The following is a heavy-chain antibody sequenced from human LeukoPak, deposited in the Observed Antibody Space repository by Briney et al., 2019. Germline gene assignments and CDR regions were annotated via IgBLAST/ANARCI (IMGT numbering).Heavy chain of an antibody. D-gene: IGHD2-8*02. Sequence: GGSLRLSCAASGFTFSSYSMNWVRQAPGQGLEWVSSISSSSSYIYYADSVKRRFTISRDNAKNSLYLQMNSLRAEDTAVYYCARAGGALRRSGAFDIWGQGTMVTVSS. CDR3: ARAGGALRRSGAFDI. CDR2: ISSSSSYI. CDR1: GFTFSSYS. J-gene: IGHJ3*02. V-gene: IGHV3-21*01.